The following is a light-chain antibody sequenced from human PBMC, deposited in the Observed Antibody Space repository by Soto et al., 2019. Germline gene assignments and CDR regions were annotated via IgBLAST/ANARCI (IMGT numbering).Light chain of an antibody. V-gene: IGLV2-8*01. CDR1: SSDVGAYAY. CDR3: SSNVGSNNVV. Sequence: QSVLTQPPSASGSPGQSVTISCTGTSSDVGAYAYVSWYQQHPGKAPKLMIYEFNKRPSGVPDRFSGSKSGNMASLTVSGLQAEDEAEYYCSSNVGSNNVVFGAGTQLTVL. J-gene: IGLJ2*01. CDR2: EFN.